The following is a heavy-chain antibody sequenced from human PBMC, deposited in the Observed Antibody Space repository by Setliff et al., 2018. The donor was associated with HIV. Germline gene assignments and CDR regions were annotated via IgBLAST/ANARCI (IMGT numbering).Heavy chain of an antibody. V-gene: IGHV5-51*01. CDR2: IYPDESDS. CDR1: GYSFPTYW. Sequence: GESLKISCKGSGYSFPTYWIAWVRQMPGKGLEWMGVIYPDESDSRYSPSFRGQVTISADKSINTAYLQWSSLKASDTAMYYCARVDMGYYYDSSGYQYYFDSWGQGTLVTVSS. CDR3: ARVDMGYYYDSSGYQYYFDS. D-gene: IGHD3-22*01. J-gene: IGHJ4*02.